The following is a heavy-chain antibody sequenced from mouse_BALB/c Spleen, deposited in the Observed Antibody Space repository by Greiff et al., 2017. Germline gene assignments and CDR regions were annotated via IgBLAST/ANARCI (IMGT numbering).Heavy chain of an antibody. CDR1: GFTFSSYG. Sequence: EVQLQESGGDLVKPGGSLKLSCAASGFTFSSYGMSWVRQTPDKRLEWVATTSSGGSYTYYPDSVKGRFTISRDNAKNTLYLQMSSLKSEDTAMYYCARHDYYDYDGFAYWGQGTLVTVSA. CDR3: ARHDYYDYDGFAY. V-gene: IGHV5-6*01. CDR2: TSSGGSYT. J-gene: IGHJ3*01. D-gene: IGHD2-4*01.